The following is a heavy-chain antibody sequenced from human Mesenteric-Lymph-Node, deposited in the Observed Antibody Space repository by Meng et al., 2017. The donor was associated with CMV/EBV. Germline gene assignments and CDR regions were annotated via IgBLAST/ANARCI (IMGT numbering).Heavy chain of an antibody. J-gene: IGHJ6*02. Sequence: ASVKVSCKASGYTFTNYYMHWVRQAPGQGLEWMGVINPSGGSTTYAQKFQGRVTMTRDTSTSTVYMELSSLRSEDTAVYYCARDLFFEPPSQQLVQIYYGMDVWGQGTTVTVSS. D-gene: IGHD6-6*01. CDR2: INPSGGST. V-gene: IGHV1-46*01. CDR3: ARDLFFEPPSQQLVQIYYGMDV. CDR1: GYTFTNYY.